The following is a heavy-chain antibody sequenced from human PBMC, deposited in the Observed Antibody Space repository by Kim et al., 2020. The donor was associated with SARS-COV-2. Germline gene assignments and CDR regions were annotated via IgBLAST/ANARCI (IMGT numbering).Heavy chain of an antibody. Sequence: KSRVTISVDTSKNQFSLKLSSVTAADTAVYYCARISVAGTKQYYYYGMDVWGQGTTVTVSS. CDR3: ARISVAGTKQYYYYGMDV. D-gene: IGHD6-19*01. V-gene: IGHV4-59*01. J-gene: IGHJ6*02.